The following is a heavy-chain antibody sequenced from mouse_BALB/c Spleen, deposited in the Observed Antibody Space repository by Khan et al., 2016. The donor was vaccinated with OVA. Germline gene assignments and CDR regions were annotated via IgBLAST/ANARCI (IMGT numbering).Heavy chain of an antibody. CDR2: ISYSGVT. CDR3: GRGNYYGYYFDY. CDR1: GYSITSGYA. Sequence: EVQLVESGPGLVKPSQSLSLTCTVTGYSITSGYAWNWIRQFPGNKLEWMGYISYSGVTSYNPSLTSRISITRDTSKNQFFLQLNSLTTEDTANYYCGRGNYYGYYFDYWGQGTTLTVSS. J-gene: IGHJ2*01. D-gene: IGHD1-1*01. V-gene: IGHV3-2*02.